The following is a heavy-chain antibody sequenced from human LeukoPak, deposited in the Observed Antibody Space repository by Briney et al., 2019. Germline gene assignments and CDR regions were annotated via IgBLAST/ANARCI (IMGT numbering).Heavy chain of an antibody. Sequence: PGGSLRLSCAASGFTFSSYAMHWVRQAPGKGLEWVAVISYDGSNKYYADSVKGRFTISRDNSKNTLYLQMNSLRAEDTAVFYCAKDRGYSSSWSDYWGQGTLVTVSS. D-gene: IGHD6-13*01. CDR3: AKDRGYSSSWSDY. CDR2: ISYDGSNK. J-gene: IGHJ4*02. V-gene: IGHV3-30*18. CDR1: GFTFSSYA.